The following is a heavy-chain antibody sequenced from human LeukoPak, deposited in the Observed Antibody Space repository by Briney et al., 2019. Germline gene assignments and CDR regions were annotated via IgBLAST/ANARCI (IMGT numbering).Heavy chain of an antibody. Sequence: GGSLRLSCTASGFTFGDYAMSWVRQAPGKGLEWVGFIRSKAYGGTTEYAASVKGRFTISRDDSKSIAYLQMNSLKTEDTAVYYCTRGGHPATLDAFDIWGQGTMVTVSS. V-gene: IGHV3-49*04. J-gene: IGHJ3*02. CDR1: GFTFGDYA. CDR3: TRGGHPATLDAFDI. D-gene: IGHD3-16*01. CDR2: IRSKAYGGTT.